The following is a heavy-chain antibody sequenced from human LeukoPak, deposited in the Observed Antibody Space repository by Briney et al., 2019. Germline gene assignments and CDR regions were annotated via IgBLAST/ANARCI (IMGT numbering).Heavy chain of an antibody. J-gene: IGHJ4*02. Sequence: PGGSLRLSCAASGFTFSTYSMNWVRQAPGKGLEWVSSISATGSYTYYTDSVKGQFTISRDSAKSSLYLQMSSLRAEDTAVYYCARVGAYTDYAPDYGGQGTLVTVSS. V-gene: IGHV3-21*01. CDR2: ISATGSYT. D-gene: IGHD4-17*01. CDR1: GFTFSTYS. CDR3: ARVGAYTDYAPDY.